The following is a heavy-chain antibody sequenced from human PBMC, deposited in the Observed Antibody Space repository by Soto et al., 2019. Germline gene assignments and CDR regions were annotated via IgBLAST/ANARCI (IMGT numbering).Heavy chain of an antibody. CDR1: GYTFTSYG. Sequence: ASVKVSCKASGYTFTSYGISWVRQAPGQGLEWMGWISAYNGNTNYAQKLQGRVTMTTDTSTSTAYMELRSLRSDFTAVYYCARSAMAPTWFDYWGQGTLVTVSS. J-gene: IGHJ4*02. D-gene: IGHD5-18*01. V-gene: IGHV1-18*01. CDR3: ARSAMAPTWFDY. CDR2: ISAYNGNT.